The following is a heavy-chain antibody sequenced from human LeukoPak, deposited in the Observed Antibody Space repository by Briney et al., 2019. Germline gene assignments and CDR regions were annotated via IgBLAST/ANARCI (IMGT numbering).Heavy chain of an antibody. CDR3: ARPHYYGSGVDWYFDL. V-gene: IGHV4-39*07. J-gene: IGHJ2*01. D-gene: IGHD3-10*01. CDR1: GGSISSSYYY. Sequence: SETLSLTCTVSGGSISSSYYYWGWIRQPPGKGLEWIGSIYYSGSTYYNPSLKSRVTISVDTSKNQFSLKLGSVTAADTAVYYCARPHYYGSGVDWYFDLWGRGTLVTVSS. CDR2: IYYSGST.